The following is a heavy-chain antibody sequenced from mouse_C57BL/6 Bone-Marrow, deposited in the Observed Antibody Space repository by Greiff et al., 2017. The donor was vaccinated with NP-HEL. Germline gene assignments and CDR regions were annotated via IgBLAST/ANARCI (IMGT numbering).Heavy chain of an antibody. D-gene: IGHD2-4*01. V-gene: IGHV3-6*01. Sequence: EVQRVESGPGLVKPSQSLSLTCSVTGYSITSGYYWNWIRQLPGNKLEWMGYISYDGSNNYNPSLKNRISITRDTSKNQFFLKLNSVTTEDTATYYCARNDYPFAYWGQGTLVTVSA. CDR3: ARNDYPFAY. CDR1: GYSITSGYY. CDR2: ISYDGSN. J-gene: IGHJ3*01.